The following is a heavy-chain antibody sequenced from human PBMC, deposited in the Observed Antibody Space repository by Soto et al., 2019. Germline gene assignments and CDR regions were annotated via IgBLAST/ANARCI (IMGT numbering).Heavy chain of an antibody. CDR3: ARTLSGYDLYYYYYMDV. J-gene: IGHJ6*03. Sequence: PSGTLSLTCTVSGGSNSRDYWSWIRQPQGKGLEWIGYIYYSGSTNYNPSPKSRVTISVDTSKNQFSLKLSSVTAADTAVYYCARTLSGYDLYYYYYMDVWGKGTTVTVSS. CDR1: GGSNSRDY. CDR2: IYYSGST. D-gene: IGHD5-12*01. V-gene: IGHV4-59*08.